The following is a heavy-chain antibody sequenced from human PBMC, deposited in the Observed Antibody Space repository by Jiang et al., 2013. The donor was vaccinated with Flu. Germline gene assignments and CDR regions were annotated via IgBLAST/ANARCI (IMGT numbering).Heavy chain of an antibody. D-gene: IGHD3-22*01. J-gene: IGHJ4*02. CDR3: ARQMHDYYDSSGYYRLSDY. Sequence: GAEVKKPGESLKISCKGFWIQLYQLLDRLGAPDARERPGWMGIIYPGDSDTRYSPSFQGQVTISADKSISTAYLQWSSLKASDTAMYYCARQMHDYYDSSGYYRLSDYWGQGTLVTVSS. V-gene: IGHV5-51*01. CDR2: IYPGDSDT. CDR1: IQLYQLL.